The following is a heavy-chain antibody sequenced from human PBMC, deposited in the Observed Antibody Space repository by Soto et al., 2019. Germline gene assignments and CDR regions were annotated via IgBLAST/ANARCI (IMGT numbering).Heavy chain of an antibody. V-gene: IGHV4-39*01. J-gene: IGHJ5*02. CDR3: VSGPSFYAVLTVYYVVPCFAP. CDR1: GGTIRSSRYH. Sequence: SETHSHTCTVSGGTIRSSRYHWGWIRQSPGKGLEWIGSISNSGSTYYNPSLRSRVTISVDASKNQFSLGLRSVTAADTAVYYCVSGPSFYAVLTVYYVVPCFAPWGQGTLVPVSP. CDR2: ISNSGST. D-gene: IGHD3-9*01.